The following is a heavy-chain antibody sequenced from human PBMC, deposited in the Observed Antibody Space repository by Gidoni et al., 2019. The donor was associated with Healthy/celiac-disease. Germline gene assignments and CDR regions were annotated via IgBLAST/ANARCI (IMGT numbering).Heavy chain of an antibody. D-gene: IGHD1-26*01. CDR3: AGVSPSGSYHRGHIDY. Sequence: QVQLQQWGAGLLKPSETLSLPCAVYGGSFSGYYWSWIRQPPGKGLEWIGEINHSGSTHYNPSLKSRVTISVDTSKNQFSLKLSSVTAADTAVYYCAGVSPSGSYHRGHIDYWGQGTLVTVSS. CDR1: GGSFSGYY. CDR2: INHSGST. J-gene: IGHJ4*02. V-gene: IGHV4-34*01.